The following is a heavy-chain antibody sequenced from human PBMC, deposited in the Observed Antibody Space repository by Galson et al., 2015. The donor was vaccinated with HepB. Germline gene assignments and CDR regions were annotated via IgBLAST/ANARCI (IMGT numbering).Heavy chain of an antibody. CDR3: AKRGLSSVWSGARDWFDP. D-gene: IGHD6-19*01. V-gene: IGHV3-23*01. J-gene: IGHJ5*02. CDR1: GFDIKYYA. CDR2: ISGSGDRT. Sequence: SLRLSCAASGFDIKYYAMSWVRQAPGKGLEWVSAISGSGDRTYYADSVKGRFTISSDTSKNIVFLQMNSLRAEDTAIYYCAKRGLSSVWSGARDWFDPWGQGTLVTVSS.